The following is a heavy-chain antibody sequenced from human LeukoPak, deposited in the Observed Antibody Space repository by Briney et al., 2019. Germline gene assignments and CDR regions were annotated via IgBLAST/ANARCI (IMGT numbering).Heavy chain of an antibody. CDR2: MSPNSGNT. CDR1: GYTFTNYD. D-gene: IGHD1-26*01. Sequence: ASVKVSCKASGYTFTNYDINWVRQATGQGLEWMGWMSPNSGNTGYAQKFQGRVTMTRDTSINTAYMELSSLRSEDTAVYYCAREGSGSYMGGNAFDIWGQGTMVTVSS. V-gene: IGHV1-8*01. CDR3: AREGSGSYMGGNAFDI. J-gene: IGHJ3*02.